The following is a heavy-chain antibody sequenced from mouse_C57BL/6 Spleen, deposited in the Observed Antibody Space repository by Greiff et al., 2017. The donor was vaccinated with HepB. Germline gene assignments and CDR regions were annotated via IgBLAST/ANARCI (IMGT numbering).Heavy chain of an antibody. D-gene: IGHD2-2*01. CDR2: ISYDGSN. Sequence: EVKLMESGPGLVKPSQSLSLTCSVTGYSITSGYYWNWIRQFPGNKLEWMGYISYDGSNNYNPSLKNRISITRDTSKNQFFLKLNSVTTEDTATYYCARGRDYGYDPAWFAYWGQGTLVTVSA. CDR1: GYSITSGYY. J-gene: IGHJ3*01. CDR3: ARGRDYGYDPAWFAY. V-gene: IGHV3-6*01.